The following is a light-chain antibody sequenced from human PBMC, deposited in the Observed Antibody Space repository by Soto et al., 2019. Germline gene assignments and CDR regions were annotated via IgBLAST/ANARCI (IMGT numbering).Light chain of an antibody. CDR2: KAT. V-gene: IGKV1-5*03. CDR3: QHYNSYGT. CDR1: QTISTW. J-gene: IGKJ1*01. Sequence: DIQMPQSPSTLSASVGASFTITCRASQTISTWLAWYQQKPGKPPKVLIYKATSLESGVPSRFSGSGSGTEFTLTINSLQPDDVATYYCQHYNSYGTVGQGTKVDI.